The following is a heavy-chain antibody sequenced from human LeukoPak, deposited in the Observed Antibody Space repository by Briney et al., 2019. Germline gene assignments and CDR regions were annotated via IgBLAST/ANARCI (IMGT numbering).Heavy chain of an antibody. D-gene: IGHD3-10*01. CDR3: ARARRVPGVPGVIPNIFDY. Sequence: GASVKVCCKASGYTFTSYGISWVRQAPGQGLEWMGWISAYNGNTNYAQTLQGRVTMTTDTSTSTAYMQLRSLGSDDTAVYYSARARRVPGVPGVIPNIFDYWGQGTLVTVSS. J-gene: IGHJ4*02. V-gene: IGHV1-18*01. CDR1: GYTFTSYG. CDR2: ISAYNGNT.